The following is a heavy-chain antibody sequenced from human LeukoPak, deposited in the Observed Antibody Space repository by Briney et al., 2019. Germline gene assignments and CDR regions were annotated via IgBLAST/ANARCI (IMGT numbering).Heavy chain of an antibody. CDR3: TKAPLGAAMEY. V-gene: IGHV3-43*02. Sequence: GGSLILSCAASGFTFDDYAMHWVRQAPGKGLEWVSLISGDGGSTYYADSVKGRFTISRDNGKKSLYLQMNSLRTEDTALYYCTKAPLGAAMEYWGQGTLVTVSS. J-gene: IGHJ4*02. CDR1: GFTFDDYA. CDR2: ISGDGGST. D-gene: IGHD2-2*01.